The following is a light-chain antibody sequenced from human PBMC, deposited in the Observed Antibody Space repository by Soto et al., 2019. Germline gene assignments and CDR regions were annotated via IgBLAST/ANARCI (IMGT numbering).Light chain of an antibody. Sequence: DIQMTQSPSFLSASVGDRVTISCRASQSIRNHVSWYQQKPGTAPKLLIPAASTLQSGVPARFSGSGSGTDFTLTISTLQIEDFATYVCQQTDSTPQTFGQGTNVEI. CDR3: QQTDSTPQT. V-gene: IGKV1-39*01. J-gene: IGKJ1*01. CDR2: AAS. CDR1: QSIRNH.